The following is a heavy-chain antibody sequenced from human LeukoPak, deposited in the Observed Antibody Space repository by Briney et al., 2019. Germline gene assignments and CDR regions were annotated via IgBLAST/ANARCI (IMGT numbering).Heavy chain of an antibody. J-gene: IGHJ4*02. CDR2: ISWNSGSI. CDR1: GFTFDDYA. D-gene: IGHD1-26*01. Sequence: GGSLRLSCAASGFTFDDYAMHWVRQGPGKGLKWVSGISWNSGSIDYVESVKGRFTISRDNAKNSLYLQMNSLRPEDTAFYYCAKGTGRYWTFFDYWGRGTLVTVSS. V-gene: IGHV3-9*01. CDR3: AKGTGRYWTFFDY.